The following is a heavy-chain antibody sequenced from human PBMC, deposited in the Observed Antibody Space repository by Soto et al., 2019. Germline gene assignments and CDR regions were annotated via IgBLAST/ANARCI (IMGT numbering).Heavy chain of an antibody. V-gene: IGHV1-2*02. Sequence: QVQLVQSGAEVKKPGVSMKVACKASGFTRTGYYFHWIRAAPGQGLEWLGWINPNTGGTPYAQKFQGRVTLTWDTSITTAYMEQNSLRPDDTAMYYCARERYQVISDGMDVWGQGTSVTVSS. CDR1: GFTRTGYY. D-gene: IGHD2-2*01. CDR3: ARERYQVISDGMDV. CDR2: INPNTGGT. J-gene: IGHJ6*02.